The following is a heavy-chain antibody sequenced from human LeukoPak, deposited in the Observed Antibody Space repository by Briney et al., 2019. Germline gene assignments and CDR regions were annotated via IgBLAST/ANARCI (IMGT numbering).Heavy chain of an antibody. CDR3: ARGTPGIAVAGTWTDY. J-gene: IGHJ4*02. D-gene: IGHD6-19*01. V-gene: IGHV4-59*01. Sequence: SETLSLTCTVSGGSISSYYWSWIRQPPGKGLEWIGYFYYSGSSNYNPSLKSRVTISGDTSKNQFSLKLSSVTAADTAVYYCARGTPGIAVAGTWTDYWGQGTLVTVSS. CDR2: FYYSGSS. CDR1: GGSISSYY.